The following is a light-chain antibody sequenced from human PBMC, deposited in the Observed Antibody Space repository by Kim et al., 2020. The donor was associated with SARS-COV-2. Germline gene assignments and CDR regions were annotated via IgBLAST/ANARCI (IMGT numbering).Light chain of an antibody. Sequence: GQSVTISCTGTSNDIGSYKFVSWYQQHPGKAPKLIIFDVSERSTGVPDRFSGSQSAKTASLTISGLQPEDESDYYCCSYAGSYTFVFGGGTKLTVL. CDR2: DVS. V-gene: IGLV2-11*03. CDR1: SNDIGSYKF. J-gene: IGLJ3*02. CDR3: CSYAGSYTFV.